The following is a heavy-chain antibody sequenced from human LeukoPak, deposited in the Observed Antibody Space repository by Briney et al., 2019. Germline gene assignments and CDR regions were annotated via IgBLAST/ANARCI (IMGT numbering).Heavy chain of an antibody. D-gene: IGHD6-6*01. CDR1: GGSISSYY. CDR3: ARGIAARTPGFDY. Sequence: SETLSLTCTVSGGSISSYYWNWIRQPPGKGLEWIGYIYYSGSTNYNPSLKSRVTISVDTSKNQFSLKLSSVTAADTAVYYRARGIAARTPGFDYWGQGTLVTVSS. V-gene: IGHV4-59*01. J-gene: IGHJ4*02. CDR2: IYYSGST.